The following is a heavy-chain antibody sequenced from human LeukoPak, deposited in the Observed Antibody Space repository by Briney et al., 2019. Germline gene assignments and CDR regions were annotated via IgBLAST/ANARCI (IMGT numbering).Heavy chain of an antibody. J-gene: IGHJ5*02. CDR2: MNPNSGNT. CDR1: GYTFTGYY. V-gene: IGHV1-8*02. D-gene: IGHD6-13*01. CDR3: ARARPPFYSAAGGIRSNWFDP. Sequence: ASVKVSCKASGYTFTGYYMHWVRQATGQWLEWMGWMNPNSGNTGYAQKFQGRVTMTRNTSISTAYMELSSLRSEDTAVYYCARARPPFYSAAGGIRSNWFDPWGQGTLVTVSS.